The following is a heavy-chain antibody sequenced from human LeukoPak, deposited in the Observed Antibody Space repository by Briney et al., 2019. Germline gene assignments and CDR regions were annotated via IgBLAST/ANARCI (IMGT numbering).Heavy chain of an antibody. CDR3: AKDDPDIVVVVAATLGY. D-gene: IGHD2-15*01. J-gene: IGHJ4*02. Sequence: GGSLRLSCAASGFTFSSYAMSWVRQAPGKGLEWVSAISGSGGSTYYADSVKGRFTISRDNSKNTLYLQMNSLRAEDTAVYYCAKDDPDIVVVVAATLGYWGQGTLVTVSS. V-gene: IGHV3-23*01. CDR1: GFTFSSYA. CDR2: ISGSGGST.